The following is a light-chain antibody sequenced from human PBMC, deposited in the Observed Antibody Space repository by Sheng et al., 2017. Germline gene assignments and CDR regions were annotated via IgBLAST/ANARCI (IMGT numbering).Light chain of an antibody. Sequence: QSVLTQPPSVSAAPGQKVTITCSGGNSNIGDNDVSWYQQLPGTAPKLLIYGTTWRRSTIPDRFSASKSGTSAILAITGLQTGDEADYYCGTWDTSLSAGVFGTGTKVTVL. CDR2: GTT. CDR3: GTWDTSLSAGV. CDR1: NSNIGDND. V-gene: IGLV1-51*01. J-gene: IGLJ1*01.